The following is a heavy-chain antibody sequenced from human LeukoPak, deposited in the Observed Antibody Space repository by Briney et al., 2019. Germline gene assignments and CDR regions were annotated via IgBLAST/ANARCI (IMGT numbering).Heavy chain of an antibody. CDR1: EFTFINYA. CDR3: AREITIFGRVFGFDL. V-gene: IGHV3-23*01. Sequence: PGGSLSLSCAASEFTFINYAMSWVRQAPGKGLEWVSAISGSGGNTYYADSVKGRFTISRDNAENSLSLQMNSLRVVDTALYYCAREITIFGRVFGFDLWGQGTLVTVSS. J-gene: IGHJ4*02. D-gene: IGHD3-3*01. CDR2: ISGSGGNT.